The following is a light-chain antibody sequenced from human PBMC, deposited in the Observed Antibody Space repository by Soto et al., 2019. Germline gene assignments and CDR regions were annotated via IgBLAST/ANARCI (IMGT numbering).Light chain of an antibody. CDR3: QQYETFSGT. V-gene: IGKV1-5*01. CDR1: QSVSGW. CDR2: DAS. Sequence: DIQMTHSPSTLSAPVGDRVTITCRASQSVSGWLAWYQQKPGEAPKLLIYDASALPRGVPSRFSGSGSGTKFTLTIASLQPDDFATYYCQQYETFSGTFGPGTKVDIK. J-gene: IGKJ1*01.